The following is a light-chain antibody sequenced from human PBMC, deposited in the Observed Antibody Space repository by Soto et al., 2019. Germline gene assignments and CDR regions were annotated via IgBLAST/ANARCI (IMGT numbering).Light chain of an antibody. J-gene: IGLJ1*01. CDR2: EGS. V-gene: IGLV2-23*01. Sequence: HSVLAQPASVSGSPGQSSTISCSGSISDVGSSGPVSWYQHHPGQVPKLIIYEGSRRPSGVSSRFSGSKTGNTASLTITGLQAEAEANYYCCSYVGARTYVFGTGTTVTVL. CDR1: ISDVGSSGP. CDR3: CSYVGARTYV.